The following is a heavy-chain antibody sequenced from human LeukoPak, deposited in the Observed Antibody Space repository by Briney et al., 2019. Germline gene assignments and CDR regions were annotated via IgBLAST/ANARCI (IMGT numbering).Heavy chain of an antibody. CDR3: VQSGSPEMATNAFDY. Sequence: GGSLRLSCSASGFTFSNYAMHWVRQAPGKGLEYVSAISSNGGSTYYADSAKGRFTISRDNSKNTLYLQMSSLRAEDTAVYYCVQSGSPEMATNAFDYWGQGTLVTVSS. V-gene: IGHV3-64D*06. D-gene: IGHD5-24*01. CDR1: GFTFSNYA. CDR2: ISSNGGST. J-gene: IGHJ4*02.